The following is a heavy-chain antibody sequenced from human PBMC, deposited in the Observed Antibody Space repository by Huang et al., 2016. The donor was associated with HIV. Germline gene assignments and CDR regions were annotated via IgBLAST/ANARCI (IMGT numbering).Heavy chain of an antibody. CDR3: ARDRRPYSGSYLGY. D-gene: IGHD1-26*01. Sequence: QVQLVQSGAEVKKPGASVKVSCKASGNTFSGYGISGVRQAPGQGLEWMGRISGYNGNTNYVENLQGRVTMTTDTSTSTAYMELRSLRSDDTAVYYCARDRRPYSGSYLGYWGQGTLVTVSS. V-gene: IGHV1-18*04. J-gene: IGHJ4*02. CDR2: ISGYNGNT. CDR1: GNTFSGYG.